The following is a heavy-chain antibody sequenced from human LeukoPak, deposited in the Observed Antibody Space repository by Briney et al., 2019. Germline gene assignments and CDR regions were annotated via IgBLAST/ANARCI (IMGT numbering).Heavy chain of an antibody. CDR3: TSSGSYRDFDY. CDR2: IPYDGSAK. CDR1: GFTFSSFG. V-gene: IGHV3-30*02. J-gene: IGHJ4*02. D-gene: IGHD3-10*01. Sequence: GGSLRLSCAASGFTFSSFGMHWVRQAPGEGLEWVAFIPYDGSAKYYADSVKGRFTISRDNSKNTLYLQMNSLRAEDTAVYYCTSSGSYRDFDYWGQGTLVTVSS.